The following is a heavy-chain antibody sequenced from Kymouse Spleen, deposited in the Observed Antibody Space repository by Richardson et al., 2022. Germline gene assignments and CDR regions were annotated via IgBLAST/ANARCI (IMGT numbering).Heavy chain of an antibody. CDR3: ARPNWNYGMDV. D-gene: IGHD1-1*01,IGHD1-20*01,IGHD1-7*01. CDR1: GGSISSSSYY. CDR2: IYYSGST. J-gene: IGHJ6*02. Sequence: QLQLQESGPGLVKPSETLSLTCTVSGGSISSSSYYWGWIRQPPGKGLEWIGSIYYSGSTYYNPSLKSRVTISVDTSKNQFSLKLSSVTAADTAVYYCARPNWNYGMDVWGQGTTVTVSS. V-gene: IGHV4-39*01.